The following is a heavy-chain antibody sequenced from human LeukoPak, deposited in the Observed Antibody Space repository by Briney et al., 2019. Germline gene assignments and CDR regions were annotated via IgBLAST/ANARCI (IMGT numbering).Heavy chain of an antibody. CDR2: IKQDGSEK. CDR3: VEGGAARFDY. J-gene: IGHJ4*02. D-gene: IGHD5-18*01. V-gene: IGHV3-7*03. Sequence: GGSLRLSCAASGFNNAWMNWVRQAPGKGLEWVANIKQDGSEKYYVDSVKGRFTISRDNSKNTLYLQMNSLRAEDTAVYYCVEGGAARFDYWGQGTLVAVSS. CDR1: GFNNAW.